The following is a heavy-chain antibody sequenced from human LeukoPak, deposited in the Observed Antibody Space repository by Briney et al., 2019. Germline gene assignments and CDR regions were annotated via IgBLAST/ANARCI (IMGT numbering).Heavy chain of an antibody. D-gene: IGHD4-11*01. Sequence: PETLSLTCTVSGGSISSSSYYWGWIRQPPGKGLEWIGSIYYSGSTYYNPSLKSRVTISVDTSKNQFSLKLSSVTAADTAVYYCASDYSNYGWFDPWGQGTLVTVSS. CDR3: ASDYSNYGWFDP. V-gene: IGHV4-39*01. J-gene: IGHJ5*02. CDR2: IYYSGST. CDR1: GGSISSSSYY.